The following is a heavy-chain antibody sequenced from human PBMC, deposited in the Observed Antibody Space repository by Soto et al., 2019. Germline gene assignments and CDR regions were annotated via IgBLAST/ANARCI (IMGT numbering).Heavy chain of an antibody. Sequence: GGSLRLSCAASGFTFSGYYMSWIRQAPGKGLEWVAYISSSGSTIYYADSVKGRFTISRDNAKNSLYLQMNSLRAEDTAVYYCARDRQNSSWYYYYATEVWGQGTTVTVSS. D-gene: IGHD6-13*01. V-gene: IGHV3-11*04. CDR3: ARDRQNSSWYYYYATEV. J-gene: IGHJ6*02. CDR2: ISSSGSTI. CDR1: GFTFSGYY.